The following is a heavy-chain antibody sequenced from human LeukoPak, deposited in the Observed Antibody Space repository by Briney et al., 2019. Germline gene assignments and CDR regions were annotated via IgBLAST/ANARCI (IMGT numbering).Heavy chain of an antibody. J-gene: IGHJ5*01. Sequence: SSETLSLTCTVSGGSISSSSYYWGWIRQPPGKGLEWIGSIYYSGSTYYNPSLKSRVTISVDTSKNQFSLKLSSVTAADTAVYYCARGRRSGWFDSWGQGTLVTVSS. CDR1: GGSISSSSYY. CDR3: ARGRRSGWFDS. V-gene: IGHV4-39*01. D-gene: IGHD2-15*01. CDR2: IYYSGST.